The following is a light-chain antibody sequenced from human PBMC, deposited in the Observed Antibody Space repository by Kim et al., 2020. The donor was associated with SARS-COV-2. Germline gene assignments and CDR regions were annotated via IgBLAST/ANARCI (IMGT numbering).Light chain of an antibody. Sequence: FAPGERSTLPCRARQIICKNLAWYEQETGQAARLVIYDACNRATGIPARFSGSGSGTDFTLTISSLEPDDVAVDYYQQHTSWPITFGGGTKVDIK. CDR1: QIICKN. CDR3: QQHTSWPIT. J-gene: IGKJ4*01. CDR2: DAC. V-gene: IGKV3-11*01.